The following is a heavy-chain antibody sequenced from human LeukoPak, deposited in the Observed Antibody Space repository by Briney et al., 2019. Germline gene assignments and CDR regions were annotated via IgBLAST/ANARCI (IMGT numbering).Heavy chain of an antibody. CDR2: IGTAGDT. Sequence: GGSLRLSCAASGFTFSSNDMHWVRQATGKGLEWVSAIGTAGDTYYPGSVKGRFTISRDNSKNTLYLQMNSLRAEDTAVYYCARVSYYDSSGSSAFDYWGQGTLVTVSS. J-gene: IGHJ4*02. V-gene: IGHV3-13*04. D-gene: IGHD3-22*01. CDR3: ARVSYYDSSGSSAFDY. CDR1: GFTFSSND.